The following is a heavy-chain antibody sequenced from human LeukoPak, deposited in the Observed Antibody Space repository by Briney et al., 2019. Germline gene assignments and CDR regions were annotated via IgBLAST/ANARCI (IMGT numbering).Heavy chain of an antibody. V-gene: IGHV3-43D*03. CDR2: ISWDGGSS. D-gene: IGHD6-19*01. CDR3: AKDSVAVTGTGNIDY. CDR1: GFTFDDYD. Sequence: GGSLRLSCAASGFTFDDYDMHWVRQAPGEGLEGVSLISWDGGSSYYADSVKGRFTISRDNSKNSLYLQMNSLRAEDTALYYCAKDSVAVTGTGNIDYWGQGTLVTVSS. J-gene: IGHJ4*02.